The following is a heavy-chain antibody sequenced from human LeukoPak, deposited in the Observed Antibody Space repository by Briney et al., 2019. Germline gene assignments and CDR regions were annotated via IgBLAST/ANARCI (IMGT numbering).Heavy chain of an antibody. D-gene: IGHD5-18*01. CDR2: IIPILGIT. Sequence: SLKVSCKASGGTFSSYAISLVRQAPGQGLEWMGRIIPILGITNYAQKFQGRVTITADKSTSTAYMELSSLRSEDTAVYYCARARGYNDYWGQGTLVTVSS. CDR1: GGTFSSYA. J-gene: IGHJ4*02. CDR3: ARARGYNDY. V-gene: IGHV1-69*04.